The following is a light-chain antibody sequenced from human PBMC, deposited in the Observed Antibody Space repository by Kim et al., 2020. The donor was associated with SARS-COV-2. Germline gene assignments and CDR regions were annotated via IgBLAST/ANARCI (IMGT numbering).Light chain of an antibody. V-gene: IGKV1-5*03. Sequence: DIQMTQYHSTLSASVGNRVTITCRASQTISTWLAWYQQKPGRAPKLLIHKSSSLQSGVPSRFSGSGSGTDFTLTISSLQSDDFATYYCQQYNSHPYTFGQGTKLEI. CDR3: QQYNSHPYT. CDR2: KSS. J-gene: IGKJ2*01. CDR1: QTISTW.